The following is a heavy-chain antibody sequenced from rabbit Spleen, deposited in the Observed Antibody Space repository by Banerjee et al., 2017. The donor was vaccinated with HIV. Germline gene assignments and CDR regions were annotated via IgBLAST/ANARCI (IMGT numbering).Heavy chain of an antibody. V-gene: IGHV1S45*01. CDR1: GFSFSSSYW. CDR3: GRGTNLFSGGEDL. J-gene: IGHJ4*01. D-gene: IGHD5-1*01. Sequence: QEQLEESGGDLVKPEGSLTLTCTASGFSFSSSYWMCWVRQAPGKGLEWIGCIYTDDGSTYSAGGGKGRFTFPKPPPPRGTLQRTSRTAADAATYFWGRGTNLFSGGEDLWGRAPLVPVS. CDR2: IYTDDGST.